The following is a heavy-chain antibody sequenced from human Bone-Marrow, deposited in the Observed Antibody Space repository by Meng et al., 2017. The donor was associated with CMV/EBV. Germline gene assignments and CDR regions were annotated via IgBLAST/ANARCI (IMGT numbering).Heavy chain of an antibody. CDR1: GYTFSSYG. CDR3: ATVAGMEESDAFDI. J-gene: IGHJ3*02. CDR2: ISAYNGNT. D-gene: IGHD6-19*01. V-gene: IGHV1-18*01. Sequence: ASVKVSCKASGYTFSSYGISWVRQAPGQGLEWMGWISAYNGNTNYAQKLQGRVIMTTDTSTSTAYMELSSLRPEDTAVYYCATVAGMEESDAFDIWGQGTMVTVSS.